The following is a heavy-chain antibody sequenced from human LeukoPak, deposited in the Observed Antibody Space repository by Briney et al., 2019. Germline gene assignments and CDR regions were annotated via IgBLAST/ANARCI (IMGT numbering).Heavy chain of an antibody. J-gene: IGHJ5*02. CDR2: IYSSGST. CDR3: ARDLKVGFYYDSSGSYSFDP. CDR1: DGSISSSSYY. Sequence: SGTLSLTCTVSDGSISSSSYYWGWIRQPPGKGLEWIASIYSSGSTYYNPSLKSRVTISVDTSKNQFSLKLSSVTAADTAVYYCARDLKVGFYYDSSGSYSFDPWGQGILVTVSS. V-gene: IGHV4-39*07. D-gene: IGHD3-22*01.